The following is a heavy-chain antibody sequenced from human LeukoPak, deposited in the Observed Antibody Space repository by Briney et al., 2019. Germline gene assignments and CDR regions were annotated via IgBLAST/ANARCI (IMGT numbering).Heavy chain of an antibody. V-gene: IGHV5-51*01. Sequence: HGESLKISCKGSGYSFTSYWIGWVRPMPGKGLEWMGIIYPSYSDTRNSPSFQGQVTISADKYISTAYLQWSSLKASDTHMYYCARHVIEVVETELGYYYYYMDVWGKGTTVPVPS. J-gene: IGHJ6*03. CDR1: GYSFTSYW. CDR3: ARHVIEVVETELGYYYYYMDV. CDR2: IYPSYSDT. D-gene: IGHD2/OR15-2a*01.